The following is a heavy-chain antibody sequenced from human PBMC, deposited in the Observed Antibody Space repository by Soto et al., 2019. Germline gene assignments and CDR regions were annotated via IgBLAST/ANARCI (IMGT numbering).Heavy chain of an antibody. J-gene: IGHJ6*02. D-gene: IGHD6-25*01. CDR1: GFTFSSYA. CDR3: ATPPPAASTYYYYGMDV. V-gene: IGHV3-23*01. Sequence: EVQLLESGGGLVQPGGSLRLSCAASGFTFSSYAMSWVRQAPGKGLEWVSAISGSGGSTYYADSVKGRFTISRDSSKNTLYLQMNSLRAEDTAVYYCATPPPAASTYYYYGMDVWGQGTTVTVSS. CDR2: ISGSGGST.